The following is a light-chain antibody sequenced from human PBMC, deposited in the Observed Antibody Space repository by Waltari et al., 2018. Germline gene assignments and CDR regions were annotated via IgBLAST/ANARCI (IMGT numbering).Light chain of an antibody. J-gene: IGLJ2*01. CDR1: SPNIGAAYG. CDR2: NGA. Sequence: QSVLTPPPSVSGAPGQTVTISCTGSSPNIGAAYGVHWSQQLPDTAPKLLIDNGANRPSGVPDRFSGSRSGTSASLAITGLQAEDEADYFCHSYDRSLDGVVFGGGTKLTVL. CDR3: HSYDRSLDGVV. V-gene: IGLV1-40*01.